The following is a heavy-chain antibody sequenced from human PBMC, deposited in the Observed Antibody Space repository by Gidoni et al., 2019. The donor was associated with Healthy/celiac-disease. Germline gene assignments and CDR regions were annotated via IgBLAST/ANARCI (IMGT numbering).Heavy chain of an antibody. Sequence: EVQLVQSGAEVKKPGESLKISCKGSGYSFTSYWIGWVRQMPGKGLEWMGIIYPGDSDTRYSPSFQGQVTISADKSISTAYLQWSSLKASDTAMYYCARTLGYCSGGSCYSGWFDPWGQGTLVTVSS. CDR1: GYSFTSYW. V-gene: IGHV5-51*01. CDR3: ARTLGYCSGGSCYSGWFDP. D-gene: IGHD2-15*01. CDR2: IYPGDSDT. J-gene: IGHJ5*02.